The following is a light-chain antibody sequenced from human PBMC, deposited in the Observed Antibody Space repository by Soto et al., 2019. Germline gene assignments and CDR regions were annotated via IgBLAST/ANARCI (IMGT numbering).Light chain of an antibody. V-gene: IGLV2-14*01. CDR1: STDVGASDF. J-gene: IGLJ2*01. Sequence: QSALTQPASVSGSPGQSITISCTGTSTDVGASDFVSWYPQHPGKAPNLLIYAVINRPSGVSSRLSGSKSGNTASLSVSGLQAEDEADYFCSSYTNRGTLGFGGGTQLPVL. CDR3: SSYTNRGTLG. CDR2: AVI.